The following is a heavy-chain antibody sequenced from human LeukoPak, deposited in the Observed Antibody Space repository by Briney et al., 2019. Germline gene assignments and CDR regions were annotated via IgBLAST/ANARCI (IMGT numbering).Heavy chain of an antibody. CDR2: ISYDGSNK. CDR3: ARDSSSKDWYFDL. Sequence: GGSLRLSCAASGFTFSSYAMHWVRQAPGKGLEWVAVISYDGSNKYYADSVKGRFTISRDNSKNTLYLQVNSLRAEDTAVYYCARDSSSKDWYFDLWGRGTLVTVSS. D-gene: IGHD6-13*01. CDR1: GFTFSSYA. J-gene: IGHJ2*01. V-gene: IGHV3-30-3*01.